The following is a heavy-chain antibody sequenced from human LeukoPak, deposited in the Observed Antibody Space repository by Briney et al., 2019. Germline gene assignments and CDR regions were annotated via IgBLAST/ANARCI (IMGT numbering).Heavy chain of an antibody. CDR2: INPSGGST. D-gene: IGHD1-14*01. CDR3: ARVLSTRTVAFDI. Sequence: GASVKVSCKASGYTFTSYYMHWVRQAPGQGLEWMGIINPSGGSTSYAQKFQGRVTMTRDMSTSTVYMELSSLRSEDTAVYYCARVLSTRTVAFDIWGQGTMVTVSS. J-gene: IGHJ3*02. V-gene: IGHV1-46*01. CDR1: GYTFTSYY.